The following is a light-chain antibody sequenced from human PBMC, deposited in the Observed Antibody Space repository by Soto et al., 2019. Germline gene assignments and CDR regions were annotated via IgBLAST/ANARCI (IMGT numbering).Light chain of an antibody. J-gene: IGKJ3*01. Sequence: DIVMPQLPAGLTVSLCERATINFKSSQSVLYNSNNKNYLAWYQQKPGQAPKMVIYWASTRESGVPDRFSGSGSGTNFTLTVSSLQAEDVAVYYCQQYRSSPFTFGPGTKVDIK. V-gene: IGKV4-1*01. CDR3: QQYRSSPFT. CDR1: QSVLYNSNNKNY. CDR2: WAS.